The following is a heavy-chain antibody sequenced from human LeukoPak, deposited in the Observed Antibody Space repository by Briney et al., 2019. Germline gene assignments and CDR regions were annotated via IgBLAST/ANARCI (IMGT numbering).Heavy chain of an antibody. CDR3: ARLYYYDSSGYGSFWFDP. CDR1: GGSISNYY. V-gene: IGHV4-59*01. J-gene: IGHJ5*02. Sequence: SETLSLTCTVSGGSISNYYWSWIRQPPGKGLEWIGYIYYSGSTNYNPSLKSRVTISVDTSKNQFSLKLSSVTAADTAVYYCARLYYYDSSGYGSFWFDPWGQGTLVTVSS. CDR2: IYYSGST. D-gene: IGHD3-22*01.